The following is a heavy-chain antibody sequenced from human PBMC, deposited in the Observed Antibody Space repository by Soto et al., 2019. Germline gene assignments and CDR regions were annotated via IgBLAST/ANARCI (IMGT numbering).Heavy chain of an antibody. J-gene: IGHJ4*02. V-gene: IGHV3-30-3*01. CDR3: ARDSRGMATIYDY. CDR1: GFTFSSYA. Sequence: QVQLVESGGGVVQPGRSLRLSCAASGFTFSSYAMHWVRQAPGKGLEWVAVISYDGSNKYYAGSVKGRFTISRDNPKNTLHLQMNSLRAEDTAVDCCARDSRGMATIYDYWGQGTLVNVSS. D-gene: IGHD5-12*01. CDR2: ISYDGSNK.